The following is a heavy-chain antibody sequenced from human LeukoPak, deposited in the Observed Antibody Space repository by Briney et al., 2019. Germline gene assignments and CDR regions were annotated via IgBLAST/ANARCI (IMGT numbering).Heavy chain of an antibody. J-gene: IGHJ4*02. Sequence: GGSLRLSCAASGFTVSGTHMSWVRQAPGKGLEWVSAMYTGGTTYYADFVQGRFTISRDNAKNSLYLQMNSLRAEDTAVYYCARDVVVSGYDYFGFDYWGQGTLVTVSS. D-gene: IGHD5-12*01. CDR1: GFTVSGTH. CDR2: MYTGGTT. CDR3: ARDVVVSGYDYFGFDY. V-gene: IGHV3-53*01.